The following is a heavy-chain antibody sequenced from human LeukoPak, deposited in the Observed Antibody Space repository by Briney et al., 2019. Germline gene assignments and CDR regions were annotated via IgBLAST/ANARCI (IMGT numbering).Heavy chain of an antibody. Sequence: GASVKVSCKPSGGNFRSYALSWVRQAPGQGLEWMGRGIPIFSTANYAQKFQGRVTITTEESTSTVYMELSSLTSEDTAVYYCARAQWPYYYMDVWGKGTTVTVSS. CDR1: GGNFRSYA. D-gene: IGHD2-8*01. J-gene: IGHJ6*03. CDR2: GIPIFSTA. V-gene: IGHV1-69*05. CDR3: ARAQWPYYYMDV.